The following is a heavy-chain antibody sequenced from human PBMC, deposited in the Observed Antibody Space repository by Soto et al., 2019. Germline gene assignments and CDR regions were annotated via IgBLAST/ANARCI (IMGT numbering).Heavy chain of an antibody. D-gene: IGHD5-18*01. Sequence: GGSLRLSCEASGFSFSSFAMNWVRQAPGRGREWVSYISDDGASIYYADSLKGRFTISRDNAKNSLSLQMNNLRAEGTAVYYCARENSVQAWLHHFDHWGLGTLVTVSS. CDR2: ISDDGASI. CDR3: ARENSVQAWLHHFDH. V-gene: IGHV3-48*03. J-gene: IGHJ4*02. CDR1: GFSFSSFA.